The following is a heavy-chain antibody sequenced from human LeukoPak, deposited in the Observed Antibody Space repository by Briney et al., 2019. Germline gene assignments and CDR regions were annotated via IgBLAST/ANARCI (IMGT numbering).Heavy chain of an antibody. V-gene: IGHV3-66*01. CDR3: ARLYGSGSSWDY. J-gene: IGHJ4*02. CDR1: GFTVSSNY. D-gene: IGHD3-10*01. CDR2: IYSGGST. Sequence: GGSLRLPCAASGFTVSSNYMSWVRQAPGKGLEWVSVIYSGGSTYYADSVKGRFTISRDNSKNTLYLQMNSLRAEDTAVYYCARLYGSGSSWDYWGQGTLVTVSS.